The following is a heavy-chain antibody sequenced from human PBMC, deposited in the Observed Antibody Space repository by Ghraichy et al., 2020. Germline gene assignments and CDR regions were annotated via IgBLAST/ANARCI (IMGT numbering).Heavy chain of an antibody. CDR2: INSDGRNT. CDR1: GFIFSSYW. Sequence: RGSLRLSCAASGFIFSSYWMHWVRQAPGRGLVWVSHINSDGRNTNYADSVKGRFTISRDNAKNTLYLQMNSLRAEDTAVYYCTREYTNGYDLTSSYYYYYYGLDVWGRGTTVTVSS. V-gene: IGHV3-74*01. D-gene: IGHD2-8*01. CDR3: TREYTNGYDLTSSYYYYYYGLDV. J-gene: IGHJ6*02.